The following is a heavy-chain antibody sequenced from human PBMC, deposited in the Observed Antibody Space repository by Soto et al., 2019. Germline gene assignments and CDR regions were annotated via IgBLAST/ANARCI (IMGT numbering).Heavy chain of an antibody. CDR2: INPNSGDT. J-gene: IGHJ4*02. CDR1: GYPFIGYF. CDR3: ARGLSFYYDSSGYYQFDY. V-gene: IGHV1-2*02. Sequence: ASVKVSCKASGYPFIGYFMHWVRQAPGQGLEWMGWINPNSGDTHYAQKFQGRVTMTRDTSISTAYMELSRLTPDDTAVYYCARGLSFYYDSSGYYQFDYWGQGTQVTVSS. D-gene: IGHD3-22*01.